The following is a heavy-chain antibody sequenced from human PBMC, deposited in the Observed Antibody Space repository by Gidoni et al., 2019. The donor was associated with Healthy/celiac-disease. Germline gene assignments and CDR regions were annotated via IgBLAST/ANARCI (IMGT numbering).Heavy chain of an antibody. Sequence: QVQLQESGPGLVKPSQTLSLTCTVSGGSISSGSYYWSWIRQPAGKGLEWIGRIYTSGSTNYNPSLKSRVTISVDTSKNQFSLKLSSVTAADTAVYYCARAVDDSSGYYATTNYWYFDLWGRGTLVTVSS. V-gene: IGHV4-61*02. CDR2: IYTSGST. J-gene: IGHJ2*01. CDR3: ARAVDDSSGYYATTNYWYFDL. CDR1: GGSISSGSYY. D-gene: IGHD3-22*01.